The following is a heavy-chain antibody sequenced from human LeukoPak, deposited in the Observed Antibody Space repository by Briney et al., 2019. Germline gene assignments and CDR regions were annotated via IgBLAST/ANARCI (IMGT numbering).Heavy chain of an antibody. J-gene: IGHJ4*02. V-gene: IGHV1-46*01. Sequence: ASVKVSCKASGYTFTNYFMHWVRQVPGQGLEWMGVINPTGGGTTHAQRFQGRVTMTRDTSTSTVHMELSSLRSEDTAVYYCARGQNKCLGHWGQGTLVTVSS. CDR2: INPTGGGT. D-gene: IGHD2/OR15-2a*01. CDR1: GYTFTNYF. CDR3: ARGQNKCLGH.